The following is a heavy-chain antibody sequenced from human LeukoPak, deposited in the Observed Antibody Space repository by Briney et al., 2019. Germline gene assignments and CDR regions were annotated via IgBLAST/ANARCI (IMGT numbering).Heavy chain of an antibody. J-gene: IGHJ4*02. CDR3: AREGGGFDY. CDR2: VNSDGSDT. Sequence: QPGGSLRLSCAASGFTFSSYWMHWVRQAPGKGLVWVSRVNSDGSDTSYADSVKGRFTISGDNAKNTLYLQMNSLRAEDTAVYYCAREGGGFDYWGQGTLVTVSS. CDR1: GFTFSSYW. V-gene: IGHV3-74*01. D-gene: IGHD3-10*01.